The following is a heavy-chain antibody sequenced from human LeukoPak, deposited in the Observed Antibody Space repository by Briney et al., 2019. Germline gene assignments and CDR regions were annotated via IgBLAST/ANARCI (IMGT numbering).Heavy chain of an antibody. CDR2: ISSSSSTI. V-gene: IGHV3-48*01. CDR3: ARDLTVVAATSAYYYYYGMDV. D-gene: IGHD2-15*01. CDR1: GFTFSNNA. Sequence: PGGSLRLSCAASGFTFSNNAMNWVRQAPGKGLEWVSYISSSSSTIYYADSVKGRFTISRDNAKNSLYLQMNSLRAEDTAVYYCARDLTVVAATSAYYYYYGMDVWDQGTTVTVSS. J-gene: IGHJ6*02.